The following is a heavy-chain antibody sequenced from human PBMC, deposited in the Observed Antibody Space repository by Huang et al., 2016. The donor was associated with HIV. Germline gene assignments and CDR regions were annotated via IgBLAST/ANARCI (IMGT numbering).Heavy chain of an antibody. CDR1: GVSISNSRYY. CDR2: IYYSGGP. Sequence: QLQLQESGPGLVKPSETQSLTCTVSGVSISNSRYYWGWIRQPPGKGLECIGRIYYSGGPSYNPPLKSRITMSIDSSKNQFSLKLNSVTAADTAVYYCSRQDEKGYCAGDCSNHYYFGLDVWGHGTTVTVS. D-gene: IGHD2-21*02. J-gene: IGHJ6*02. V-gene: IGHV4-39*01. CDR3: SRQDEKGYCAGDCSNHYYFGLDV.